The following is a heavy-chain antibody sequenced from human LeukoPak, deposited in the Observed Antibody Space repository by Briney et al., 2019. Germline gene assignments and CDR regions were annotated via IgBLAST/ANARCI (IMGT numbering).Heavy chain of an antibody. CDR3: ARAEQLVSFDY. J-gene: IGHJ4*02. Sequence: SETLSLTCTVSGYSISSGYYWGWIRQPPGKGLEWIGSIYHSGSTYYNPSLKSRVTISVDTSKNQFSLKLSSVTAADTAVYYCARAEQLVSFDYWGQGTLVTVSS. CDR2: IYHSGST. D-gene: IGHD6-13*01. V-gene: IGHV4-38-2*02. CDR1: GYSISSGYY.